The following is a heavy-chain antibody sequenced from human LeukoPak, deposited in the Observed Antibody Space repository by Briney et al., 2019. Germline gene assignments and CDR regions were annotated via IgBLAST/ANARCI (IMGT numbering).Heavy chain of an antibody. Sequence: SETLSLTCAVSGYSISSGYYWGRIRQPPGKGLEWIGNIYRSGTTYYNPSLKCRVTISVDTSKNQFSLKLTAVAAEYAAVDYCARQDRTRVFDHWGQVTQVTVSS. CDR2: IYRSGTT. J-gene: IGHJ4*02. D-gene: IGHD4-17*01. CDR1: GYSISSGYY. V-gene: IGHV4-38-2*01. CDR3: ARQDRTRVFDH.